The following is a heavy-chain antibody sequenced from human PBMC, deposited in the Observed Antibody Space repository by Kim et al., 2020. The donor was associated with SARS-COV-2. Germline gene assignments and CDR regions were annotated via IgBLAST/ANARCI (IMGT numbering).Heavy chain of an antibody. CDR1: GGSISSYY. CDR2: IYYSGST. J-gene: IGHJ4*02. D-gene: IGHD3-10*01. CDR3: ARHDMVRGGVIDY. V-gene: IGHV4-59*08. Sequence: SETLSLTCTVSGGSISSYYWSWIRQPPGKGLEWIGYIYYSGSTNYNPSLKSRVTISVDTSKNQFSLKLSSVTAADTAVYYCARHDMVRGGVIDYWGQGTLVTVSS.